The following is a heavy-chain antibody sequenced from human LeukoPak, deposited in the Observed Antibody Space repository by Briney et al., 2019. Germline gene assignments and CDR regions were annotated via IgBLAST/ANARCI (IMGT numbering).Heavy chain of an antibody. CDR3: ATVAPQHDY. V-gene: IGHV3-7*03. CDR1: GFIFSRFW. CDR2: IKEDGSEK. J-gene: IGHJ4*02. Sequence: QRGGSLSLSRAASGFIFSRFWLSWVRQAPGKGLEWVATIKEDGSEKYSVSSVRGRFTVSRDNACYSLYLQMNSLRAEDTAVYYWATVAPQHDYWCQGTVVTVAS.